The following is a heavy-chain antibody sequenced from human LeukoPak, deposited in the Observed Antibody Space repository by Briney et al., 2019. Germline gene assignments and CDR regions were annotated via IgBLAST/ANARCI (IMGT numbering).Heavy chain of an antibody. CDR1: AFTFSSYE. CDR2: ISSSGSTI. CDR3: SRRGSSSRPFDY. J-gene: IGHJ4*02. V-gene: IGHV3-48*03. Sequence: GGSLRLSCAASAFTFSSYEMNWVRQAPGKGLEWVSYISSSGSTIYYADSVKGRFTISRDNAKNSLYLQMDSLRAEDTAVYYCSRRGSSSRPFDYWGQGTLVTVSS. D-gene: IGHD2-2*01.